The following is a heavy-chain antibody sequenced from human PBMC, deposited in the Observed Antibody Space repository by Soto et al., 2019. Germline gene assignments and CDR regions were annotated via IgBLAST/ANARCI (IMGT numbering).Heavy chain of an antibody. V-gene: IGHV1-3*01. D-gene: IGHD2-2*01. CDR1: GYTFTSYA. J-gene: IGHJ4*02. Sequence: QVQLVQSGAEVKKPGASVKVSCKASGYTFTSYAMHWVRQAPGQRLEWMGWINAGNGNTKYSQKFHGRVTITRDTSASTAYMELSSLRSEDTAVYYCARDLGYCSSTSCYQAFGYWGQGTLVTVSS. CDR3: ARDLGYCSSTSCYQAFGY. CDR2: INAGNGNT.